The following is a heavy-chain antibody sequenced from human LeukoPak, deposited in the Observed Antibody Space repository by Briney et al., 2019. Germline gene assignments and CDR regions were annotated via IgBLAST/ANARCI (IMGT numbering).Heavy chain of an antibody. CDR1: GYTFTSYD. V-gene: IGHV1-69*05. CDR3: ARDHTYDSSGYYYSYFDY. Sequence: SVKVSCKASGYTFTSYDINWLRRAPGQGLEWMGRIIPIFGTANYAQKFQGRVTITTDESTSTAYMELSSLRSEDTAVYYCARDHTYDSSGYYYSYFDYWGQGTLVTVSS. CDR2: IIPIFGTA. D-gene: IGHD3-22*01. J-gene: IGHJ4*02.